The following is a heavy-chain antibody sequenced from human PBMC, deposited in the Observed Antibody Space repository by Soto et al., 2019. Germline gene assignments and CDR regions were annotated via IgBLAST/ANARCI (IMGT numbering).Heavy chain of an antibody. CDR1: GFTFDDYA. J-gene: IGHJ3*02. CDR3: AREGPPATPSDAFDI. Sequence: PGGSLRLSCAASGFTFDDYAMHWVRQVPGKGLEWVSGITWNSGSIVYADSVKGRFTISRDNAKNTLYLQMNSLRAEDTAVYYCAREGPPATPSDAFDIWGQGTMVTVSS. CDR2: ITWNSGSI. V-gene: IGHV3-9*01.